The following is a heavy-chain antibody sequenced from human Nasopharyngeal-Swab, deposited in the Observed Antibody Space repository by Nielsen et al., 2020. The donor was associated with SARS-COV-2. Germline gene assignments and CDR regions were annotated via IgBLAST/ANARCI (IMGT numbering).Heavy chain of an antibody. J-gene: IGHJ6*02. CDR2: IYYDGNT. Sequence: WIRQPPGKGLQHIGSIYYDGNTYYDPSLKGRLTISVDTSRDQFSLKLSSVTAADTAIYFCARQQEGYYYYYGMDVWGQGTPVTV. CDR3: ARQQEGYYYYYGMDV. V-gene: IGHV4-39*01.